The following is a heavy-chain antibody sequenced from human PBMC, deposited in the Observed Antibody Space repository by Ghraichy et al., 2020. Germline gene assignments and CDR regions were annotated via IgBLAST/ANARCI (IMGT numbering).Heavy chain of an antibody. CDR2: IYARGST. CDR1: GGSIHSYY. D-gene: IGHD2-15*01. J-gene: IGHJ4*02. V-gene: IGHV4-4*07. CDR3: ARERVYCSGDSCYDRYFDY. Sequence: SETMSLTCTVSGGSIHSYYWSWIRQPAGKGLEWIGRIYARGSTNYNPSLKGRVTMSVDTSKNQFSLKLTSVTAADPAVYYCARERVYCSGDSCYDRYFDYWGQGTLVPVSS.